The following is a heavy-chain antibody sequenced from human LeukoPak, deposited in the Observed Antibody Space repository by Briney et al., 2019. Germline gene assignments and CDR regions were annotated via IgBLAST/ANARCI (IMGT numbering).Heavy chain of an antibody. CDR2: IYHSGST. Sequence: PSQTLSLTCTVSGGSISSGGYYWSWIRQPPGKGLEWIGYIYHSGSTYYNPSLKSRVTISVDRSKNRFSLKLSSVTAADTAVYYCARGTLFEYSSGPNYFDYWGQGTLVTVSS. CDR1: GGSISSGGYY. J-gene: IGHJ4*02. V-gene: IGHV4-30-2*01. CDR3: ARGTLFEYSSGPNYFDY. D-gene: IGHD6-19*01.